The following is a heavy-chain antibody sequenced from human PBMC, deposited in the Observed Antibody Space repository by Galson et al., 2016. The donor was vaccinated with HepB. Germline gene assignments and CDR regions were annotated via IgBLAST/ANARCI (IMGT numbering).Heavy chain of an antibody. D-gene: IGHD3-10*01. CDR3: AKVRGGAFDI. Sequence: LRLSCAASGFTFSSYGMHWVRQAPDKGLEWVAVIWYDGTNKYYADSVKGRFTISRDNSKSTVYLQMNSLRAEDTALYYCAKVRGGAFDIWGQGTMVTVSS. CDR2: IWYDGTNK. CDR1: GFTFSSYG. J-gene: IGHJ3*02. V-gene: IGHV3-33*06.